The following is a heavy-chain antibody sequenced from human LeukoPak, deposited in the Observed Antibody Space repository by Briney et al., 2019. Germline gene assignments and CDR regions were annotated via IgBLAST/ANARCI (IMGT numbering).Heavy chain of an antibody. CDR2: INPHGGGT. D-gene: IGHD3-10*01. CDR3: ASTFGGSGSYDFDY. J-gene: IGHJ4*02. CDR1: EYTLTGYY. V-gene: IGHV1-2*02. Sequence: ASVKVSCKASEYTLTGYYLHWVRQAPGRGLEWVGWINPHGGGTDYAQTFQGRVTLTRDTSITTANMELSRLTADDTAVYYCASTFGGSGSYDFDYWGQGTLVTVSS.